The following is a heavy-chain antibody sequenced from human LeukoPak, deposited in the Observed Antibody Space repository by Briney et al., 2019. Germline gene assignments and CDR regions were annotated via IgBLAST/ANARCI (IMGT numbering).Heavy chain of an antibody. CDR2: IHASGML. J-gene: IGHJ4*02. V-gene: IGHV4-4*07. CDR1: NGSISSYY. CDR3: SRGLDSRKLGY. D-gene: IGHD3-22*01. Sequence: SETLSLTCTVSNGSISSYYWSWIRRPAGKGLEWIGRIHASGMLYNNPSLESRVTMSRDTSKNQFSLNLNSVTAADTAVYFCSRGLDSRKLGYWGQGILVTVSS.